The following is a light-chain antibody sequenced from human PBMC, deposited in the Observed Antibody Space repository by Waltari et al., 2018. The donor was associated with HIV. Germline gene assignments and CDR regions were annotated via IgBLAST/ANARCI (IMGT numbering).Light chain of an antibody. V-gene: IGLV2-8*01. Sequence: QSALTQPPSASGSPGQSVAISCTGSSNDIGTYNFVSWYQHHPGKAPKLLIYDVTRRPPGLPDRFSGTKSGYTASLTVSDRQVEDEADYYCVSYTEKDTFLLFGGGTKLAV. CDR2: DVT. CDR3: VSYTEKDTFLL. J-gene: IGLJ2*01. CDR1: SNDIGTYNF.